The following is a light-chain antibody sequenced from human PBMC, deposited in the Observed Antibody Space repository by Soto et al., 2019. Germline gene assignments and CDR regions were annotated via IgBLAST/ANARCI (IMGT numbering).Light chain of an antibody. CDR3: QQYKNWPPYP. J-gene: IGKJ2*01. CDR1: QSVSSN. Sequence: EIVMTQSPATLSVSPGERATLSCRASQSVSSNLAWYQQKPGQAPRLLIYGASTRATGIPARFSGSGSGTEFTLTISSLHSEDFAVYYCQQYKNWPPYPFGQGTKLDIK. V-gene: IGKV3-15*01. CDR2: GAS.